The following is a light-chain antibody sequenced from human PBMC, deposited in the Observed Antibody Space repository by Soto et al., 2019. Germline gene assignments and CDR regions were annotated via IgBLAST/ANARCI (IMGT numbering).Light chain of an antibody. CDR3: KQYGSSPTWT. J-gene: IGKJ1*01. CDR1: QSVSSSN. CDR2: GAS. V-gene: IGKV3-20*01. Sequence: EIVLTQSPGTLSLSPGERATLSCRASQSVSSSNLAWYQQKPGQAPRLLIYGASSRATGIPDRFSGSGSGTDFTLTINRVEPEDVAVYYCKQYGSSPTWTFGQGTKVEIK.